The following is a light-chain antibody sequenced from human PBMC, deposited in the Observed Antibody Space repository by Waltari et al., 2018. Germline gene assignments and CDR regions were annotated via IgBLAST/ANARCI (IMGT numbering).Light chain of an antibody. CDR1: QSVTSS. CDR2: GAF. CDR3: QQYGTSPLS. J-gene: IGKJ4*01. Sequence: EIVLTQSPGTLSLSPGERATLSCRASQSVTSSLAWYQHKPGQAPRLLIYGAFSRATGLPDRCGGSGSGTDFILTISRVEPEDFAIYYCQQYGTSPLSFGGGTKVEMK. V-gene: IGKV3-20*01.